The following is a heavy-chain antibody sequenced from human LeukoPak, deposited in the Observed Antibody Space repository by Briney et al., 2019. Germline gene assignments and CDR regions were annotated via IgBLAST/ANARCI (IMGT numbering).Heavy chain of an antibody. CDR3: ASSPVITRD. J-gene: IGHJ4*02. D-gene: IGHD3-22*01. CDR2: INSDGSRI. V-gene: IGHV3-74*01. Sequence: GGSLRLSCAASGFTFSEYWMHWVRQAPGKGLEWVPRINSDGSRITYADSVKGRFTISRDNAKNTLYLQMNSLRVEDTAVYYCASSPVITRDWGQGTLVTVSS. CDR1: GFTFSEYW.